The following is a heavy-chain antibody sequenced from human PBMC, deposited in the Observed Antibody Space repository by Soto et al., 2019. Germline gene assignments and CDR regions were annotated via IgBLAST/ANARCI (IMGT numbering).Heavy chain of an antibody. D-gene: IGHD3-9*01. CDR1: GFTFSSYG. CDR2: ISYDGSNK. CDR3: AKDSSDFDWFHGMDV. J-gene: IGHJ6*02. V-gene: IGHV3-30*18. Sequence: GGSLRLSCAASGFTFSSYGMHWVRQAPGKGLEWVAVISYDGSNKYYADSVKGRFTISRDNSKNTLYLQMNSLRAEDTAVYYCAKDSSDFDWFHGMDVWGQGTTVTVSS.